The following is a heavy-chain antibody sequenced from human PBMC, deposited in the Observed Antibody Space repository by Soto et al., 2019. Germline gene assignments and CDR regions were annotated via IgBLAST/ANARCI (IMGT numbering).Heavy chain of an antibody. CDR3: ARGQIIIVASQRGLRLGDGYYFDY. Sequence: SETLSLTCTVSGGSISSYYWSWIRQPPGKGLEWIGYIYYSGSTNYNPSLKSRVTISVDTSKNQFSLKLSSVTAADTAVYYCARGQIIIVASQRGLRLGDGYYFDYWGQGTLVTVSS. CDR2: IYYSGST. CDR1: GGSISSYY. J-gene: IGHJ4*02. V-gene: IGHV4-59*01. D-gene: IGHD5-12*01.